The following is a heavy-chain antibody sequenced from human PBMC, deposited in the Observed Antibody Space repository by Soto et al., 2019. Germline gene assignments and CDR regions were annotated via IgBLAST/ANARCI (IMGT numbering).Heavy chain of an antibody. CDR2: ISSSSSTI. CDR3: ARDLAGYYYYYYMDV. J-gene: IGHJ6*03. V-gene: IGHV3-48*01. CDR1: GFTFSSYS. Sequence: PGGSLRLSCAASGFTFSSYSMNWVCQAPGKGLEWVSYISSSSSTIYYADSVKGRFTISRDNAKNSLYLQMNSLRAEDTAVYYCARDLAGYYYYYYMDVWGKGTTVTVSS.